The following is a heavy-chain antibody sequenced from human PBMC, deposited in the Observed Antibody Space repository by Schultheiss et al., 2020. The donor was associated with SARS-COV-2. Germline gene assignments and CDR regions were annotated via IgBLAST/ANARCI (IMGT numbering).Heavy chain of an antibody. CDR3: ARGGLGARPAPPNWFDP. CDR2: IIPIFGTA. CDR1: GGTFSSYA. D-gene: IGHD1-26*01. Sequence: SVKVSCKASGGTFSSYAISWVRQAPGQGLEWMGGIIPIFGTANYAQKFRGRVTITSDRSVSTAYMELSSLRAEDMAVYYCARGGLGARPAPPNWFDPWGQGTLVTVSS. J-gene: IGHJ5*02. V-gene: IGHV1-69*05.